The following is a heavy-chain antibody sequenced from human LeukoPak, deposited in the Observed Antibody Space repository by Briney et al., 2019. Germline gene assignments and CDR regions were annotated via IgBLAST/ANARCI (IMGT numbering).Heavy chain of an antibody. CDR2: ISYDGSNK. D-gene: IGHD4-17*01. J-gene: IGHJ6*03. CDR3: ARGAAFYGRYYYYYMDV. CDR1: GFTFSSYA. Sequence: GGSLRLSCAASGFTFSSYAIHWVRQAPGKGLEWVAVISYDGSNKYYADSVKGRFTISRDNSKNTLYLQINSLRGEDTAVYYCARGAAFYGRYYYYYMDVWGKGTTVTVSS. V-gene: IGHV3-30*01.